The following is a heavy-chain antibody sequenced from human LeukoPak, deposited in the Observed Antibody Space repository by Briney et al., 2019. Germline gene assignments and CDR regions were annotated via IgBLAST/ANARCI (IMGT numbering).Heavy chain of an antibody. Sequence: PSETLSLTCTVSGGSSSSSNYYWDWIRQPPGKGPEWIGYSHYSGSTNYNPSLQSRVTISVDTSKNQFSLKLSSVTAADTAVYYCARDQGSSWYSLWGQGTLVTVSS. CDR1: GGSSSSSNYY. CDR2: SHYSGST. CDR3: ARDQGSSWYSL. V-gene: IGHV4-61*01. J-gene: IGHJ4*02. D-gene: IGHD6-13*01.